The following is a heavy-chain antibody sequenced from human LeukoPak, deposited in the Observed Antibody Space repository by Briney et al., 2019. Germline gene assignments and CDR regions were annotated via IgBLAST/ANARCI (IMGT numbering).Heavy chain of an antibody. CDR1: GVIFSNFA. D-gene: IGHD4-17*01. CDR2: IIPILDLA. V-gene: IGHV1-69*04. J-gene: IGHJ4*02. CDR3: ATPSRTEDGDYGVC. Sequence: ASVKVSCKASGVIFSNFAFNWVGQAPGHGLEWMGRIIPILDLAHYTQKFQGRLTITADKSTNTSYMELTSLTAEDTAVYYCATPSRTEDGDYGVCWGQGTLVTVSS.